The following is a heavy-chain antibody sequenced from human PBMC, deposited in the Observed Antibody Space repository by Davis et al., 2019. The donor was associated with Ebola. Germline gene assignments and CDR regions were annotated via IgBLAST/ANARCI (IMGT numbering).Heavy chain of an antibody. CDR1: GFTFSSYG. J-gene: IGHJ2*01. D-gene: IGHD2-21*01. Sequence: GESLKISCAASGFTFSSYGMHWVRQAPGKGLEWVAVIWYDGSNKYYADSVKGRFTISRDNSKNTLYLQMNSLRAEDTAVYYCARNIVVVIDTFWDWYFDLWGRGTLVTVSS. V-gene: IGHV3-33*08. CDR3: ARNIVVVIDTFWDWYFDL. CDR2: IWYDGSNK.